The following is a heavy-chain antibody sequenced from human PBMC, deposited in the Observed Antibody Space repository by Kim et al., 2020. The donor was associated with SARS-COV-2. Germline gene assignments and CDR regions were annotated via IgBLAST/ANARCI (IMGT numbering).Heavy chain of an antibody. J-gene: IGHJ6*03. Sequence: SETLSLTCTVSGGSISSYYWSWIRQPAGKGLEWIGRIYTSGSTNYNPSLKSRVTMSVDTSTNQFSLKLSSVTAADTAVYYCARGSLRFLEVDYYYYMDVWGKGTTVTVSS. CDR3: ARGSLRFLEVDYYYYMDV. D-gene: IGHD3-3*01. V-gene: IGHV4-4*07. CDR2: IYTSGST. CDR1: GGSISSYY.